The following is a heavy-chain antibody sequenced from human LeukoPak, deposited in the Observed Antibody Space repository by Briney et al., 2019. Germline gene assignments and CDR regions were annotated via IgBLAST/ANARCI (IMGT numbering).Heavy chain of an antibody. CDR1: GFTFSSYW. V-gene: IGHV3-7*01. Sequence: PGGSLRLSCAASGFTFSSYWMSWVRQAPGKGLEWVANTKQDGSEKYYVDSVKGRFTISRDNAKNSLYLQMNSLRAEDTAVYYCARDWDYYGSGSYYSHDAFDIWGQGTMVTVSS. CDR3: ARDWDYYGSGSYYSHDAFDI. D-gene: IGHD3-10*01. CDR2: TKQDGSEK. J-gene: IGHJ3*02.